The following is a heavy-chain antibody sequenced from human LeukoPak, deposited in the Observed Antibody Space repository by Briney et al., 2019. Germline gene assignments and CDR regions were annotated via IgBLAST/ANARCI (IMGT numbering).Heavy chain of an antibody. D-gene: IGHD2-15*01. CDR3: AKEGFYCSGGSCYSFYYYYMDV. V-gene: IGHV3-23*01. CDR1: GFTFSSYA. Sequence: GGSLRLSGAASGFTFSSYAMSWVRQAPGKGLEWVSAISGSGGSTYYADSVKGRFTISRDNSKNTLYLQMNSLRAEDTAVYYCAKEGFYCSGGSCYSFYYYYMDVWGKGTTVTVSS. CDR2: ISGSGGST. J-gene: IGHJ6*03.